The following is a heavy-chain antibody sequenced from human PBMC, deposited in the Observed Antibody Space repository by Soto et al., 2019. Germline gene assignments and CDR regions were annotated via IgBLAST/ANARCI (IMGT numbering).Heavy chain of an antibody. CDR1: GFTFSGSA. D-gene: IGHD4-17*01. J-gene: IGHJ4*02. CDR3: TRPTTVTNRGDY. Sequence: GGSLRLSCAASGFTFSGSAMHWVRQASGKGLEWVGRIRSKANSYATAYAASVKGRFTISRDDSKNTAYLQMNSLKTEDTAVYYCTRPTTVTNRGDYWGQGTLVTVSS. V-gene: IGHV3-73*01. CDR2: IRSKANSYAT.